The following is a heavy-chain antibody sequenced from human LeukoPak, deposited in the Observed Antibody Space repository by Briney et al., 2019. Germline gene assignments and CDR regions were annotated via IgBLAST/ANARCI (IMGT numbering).Heavy chain of an antibody. CDR1: GYTFTGYY. V-gene: IGHV1-2*02. D-gene: IGHD6-6*01. CDR3: ARDGRTYSSSLEWFDP. J-gene: IGHJ5*02. CDR2: INPNSGGT. Sequence: ASVKVSCKASGYTFTGYYMHWVRQAPGQGLEWMGWINPNSGGTNYAQKFQGRVTITADESTSTAYMELSSLRSEDTAVYYCARDGRTYSSSLEWFDPWGQGTLVTVSS.